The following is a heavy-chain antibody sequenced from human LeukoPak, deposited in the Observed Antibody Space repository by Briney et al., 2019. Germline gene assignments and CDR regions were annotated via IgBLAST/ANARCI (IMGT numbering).Heavy chain of an antibody. CDR1: GGTFSSYA. CDR2: IIPIFGIA. V-gene: IGHV1-69*04. J-gene: IGHJ6*02. CDR3: ARDLGEGVDTAMAPYYYYGMDV. D-gene: IGHD5-18*01. Sequence: GSSVKVSCKASGGTFSSYAISWVRQAPGQGREWMGRIIPIFGIANYAQKFQGRVTITADKSTSTAYMELSSLRSEDTAVYYCARDLGEGVDTAMAPYYYYGMDVWGQGTTVTVSS.